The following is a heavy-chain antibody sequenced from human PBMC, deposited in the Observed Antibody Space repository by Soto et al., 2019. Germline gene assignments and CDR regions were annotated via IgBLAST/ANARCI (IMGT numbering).Heavy chain of an antibody. CDR1: GGSISSYY. CDR2: IYYTGST. Sequence: SETLSLTCTVSGGSISSYYWSWVRQSPGKGLEWIGYIYYTGSTNYNPSLKSRVTMSVDTSKNQFSLKLTSVTAADTAVYFCARDRCRGCTNHICVTEFDCWGQGALVTVSS. CDR3: ARDRCRGCTNHICVTEFDC. V-gene: IGHV4-59*01. D-gene: IGHD2-8*01. J-gene: IGHJ4*01.